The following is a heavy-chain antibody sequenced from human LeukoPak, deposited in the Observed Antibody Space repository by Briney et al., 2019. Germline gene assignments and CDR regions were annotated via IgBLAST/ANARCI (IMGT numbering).Heavy chain of an antibody. CDR1: GGTFSSYA. D-gene: IGHD6-13*01. Sequence: SVKVSCKASGGTFSSYAISWVRQAPGQGLEWMGRIIPILGIANYAQKFQGRVTITADKSTSTAYMELSSLRSEDTAVYYCAGGDIAAGGTVDYWGQGTLVTVSS. CDR2: IIPILGIA. J-gene: IGHJ4*02. CDR3: AGGDIAAGGTVDY. V-gene: IGHV1-69*04.